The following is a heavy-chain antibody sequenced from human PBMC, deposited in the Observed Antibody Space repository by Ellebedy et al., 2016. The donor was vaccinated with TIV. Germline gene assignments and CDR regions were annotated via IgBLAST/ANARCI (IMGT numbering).Heavy chain of an antibody. D-gene: IGHD2-2*02. V-gene: IGHV4-39*01. CDR3: ARYCISTTCSTNAFDL. CDR1: GGPFSSGTYY. Sequence: MPSETLSLTCTVSGGPFSSGTYYGVWIRQPPGKGLEWIGTIYYSGTTYYNPSLESRVTISVDTPQNRFSVRLTSVTAEDTAVYYCARYCISTTCSTNAFDLWGQGTRVTVSS. CDR2: IYYSGTT. J-gene: IGHJ3*01.